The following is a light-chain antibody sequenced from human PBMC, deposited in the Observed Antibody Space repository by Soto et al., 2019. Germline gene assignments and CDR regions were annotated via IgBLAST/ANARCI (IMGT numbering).Light chain of an antibody. CDR2: GAS. J-gene: IGKJ2*01. V-gene: IGKV3-20*01. Sequence: ENVLTQSPGTLSLSPGERATLSCRASQSVTSAHLAWYQQKPGQPPRLLISGASSRATGIPDRFSGSGSGTDFILTISRLEPEDFAVYYCQQYGGSPPMPTFGQGTKLELK. CDR3: QQYGGSPPMPT. CDR1: QSVTSAH.